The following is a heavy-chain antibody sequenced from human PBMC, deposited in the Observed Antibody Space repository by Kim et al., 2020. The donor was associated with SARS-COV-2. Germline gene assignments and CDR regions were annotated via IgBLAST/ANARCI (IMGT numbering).Heavy chain of an antibody. CDR2: IYSGGST. D-gene: IGHD4-4*01. J-gene: IGHJ6*02. CDR3: ARDLSPTDSFYYGLDV. V-gene: IGHV3-53*01. Sequence: GGSLRLSCAASGFTVSSTYMNWVRQAPGKGLEWVSIIYSGGSTYYADSVQGRFSISRDNSKNTLYLQMNSLRAEDTAVYYCARDLSPTDSFYYGLDVWGQGTTVTVSS. CDR1: GFTVSSTY.